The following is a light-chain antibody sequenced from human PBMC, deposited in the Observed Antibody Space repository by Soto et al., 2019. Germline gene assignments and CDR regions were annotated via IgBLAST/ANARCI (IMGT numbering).Light chain of an antibody. CDR1: QSVNSN. J-gene: IGKJ1*01. V-gene: IGKV3D-15*01. CDR2: GIS. CDR3: QQYNNWPT. Sequence: EIVMTQSPATLSVSPGERATLSCRASQSVNSNYLAWYQQKPGQAPRLLIYGISKRATDIPDRFSGSGSGTEFTLTISSLQPEDFAVYYCQQYNNWPTFGQGTKVDI.